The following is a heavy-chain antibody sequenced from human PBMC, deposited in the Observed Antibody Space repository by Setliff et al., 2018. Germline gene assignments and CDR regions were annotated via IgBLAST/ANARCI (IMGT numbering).Heavy chain of an antibody. J-gene: IGHJ6*03. Sequence: PSETLSLTCTVSGGSISSSSYYWGWIRQPPGKGLEGIGSIHYSGSTYYNPSLKSRVTISIDTSKNQFSLKLSSVPAADTAEYYCARGGDTAMGLSYYYYYYMDVWGKGTTVTVS. CDR3: ARGGDTAMGLSYYYYYYMDV. V-gene: IGHV4-39*07. CDR2: IHYSGST. D-gene: IGHD5-18*01. CDR1: GGSISSSSYY.